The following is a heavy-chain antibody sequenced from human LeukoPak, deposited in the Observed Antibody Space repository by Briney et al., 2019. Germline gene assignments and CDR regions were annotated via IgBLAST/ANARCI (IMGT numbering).Heavy chain of an antibody. CDR1: GFTFSSYA. D-gene: IGHD4-17*01. Sequence: GGSLRLSCAASGFTFSSYAMSWVRQAPGKGLEWVSAISGSGGSTYYADSVKGRFTISRDNAKNSLYLQMNSLRAEDTAVYYCASSYGDYLPFDYWGQGTLVTVSS. J-gene: IGHJ4*02. CDR2: ISGSGGST. V-gene: IGHV3-23*01. CDR3: ASSYGDYLPFDY.